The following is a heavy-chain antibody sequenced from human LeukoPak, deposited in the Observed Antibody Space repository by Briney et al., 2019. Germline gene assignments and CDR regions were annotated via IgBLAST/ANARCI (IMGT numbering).Heavy chain of an antibody. CDR3: ASLDAAKQPLANH. Sequence: GGSLRLSCVASGLTVSNHWMSWVRQAPGKGLEWVANIREERGQEYYVDSVKGRFTISKNSAKNSLYLQMNTLRVEDTAMYYCASLDAAKQPLANHWGQGTLVTVSS. J-gene: IGHJ5*02. V-gene: IGHV3-7*03. CDR2: IREERGQE. CDR1: GLTVSNHW. D-gene: IGHD5-18*01.